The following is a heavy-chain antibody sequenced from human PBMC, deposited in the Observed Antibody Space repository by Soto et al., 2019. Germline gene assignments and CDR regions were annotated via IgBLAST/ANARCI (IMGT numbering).Heavy chain of an antibody. D-gene: IGHD3-3*01. CDR2: IYNIGTT. V-gene: IGHV4-31*03. CDR3: ARREKSGVTAHWYFDL. Sequence: SETLSLTCTVPGAYILSGSYYWTWIRQVPGKGLEWIGYIYNIGTTFYNPSLKSRVIISLDMSQNQFSLELTSATAADTAVYYCARREKSGVTAHWYFDLWGRGTLVTVSS. CDR1: GAYILSGSYY. J-gene: IGHJ2*01.